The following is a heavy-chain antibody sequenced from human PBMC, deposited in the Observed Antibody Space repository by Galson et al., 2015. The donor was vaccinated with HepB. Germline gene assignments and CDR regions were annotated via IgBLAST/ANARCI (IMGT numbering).Heavy chain of an antibody. V-gene: IGHV1-18*01. Sequence: SVKVSCKASGYIFTNYGISWVRQAPGQGLEWMGWISGNNGNTNYAQKFQGRLSMTTDTSTSTAYMELRSLRSDDTAIYYCARDQDFDILTDYIDAFDIWGQGTMVTVSS. CDR3: ARDQDFDILTDYIDAFDI. CDR1: GYIFTNYG. CDR2: ISGNNGNT. D-gene: IGHD3-9*01. J-gene: IGHJ3*02.